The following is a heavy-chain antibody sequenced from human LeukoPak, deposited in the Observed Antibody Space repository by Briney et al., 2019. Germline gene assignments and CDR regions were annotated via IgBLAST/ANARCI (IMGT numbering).Heavy chain of an antibody. V-gene: IGHV1-2*02. J-gene: IGHJ4*02. CDR3: ARVSRLYYDTSGRIFDY. Sequence: ASVKVSCRASGYIFTCYYMHWVRQAPGQGLEWMGWISPHSGGTNYAQKFQGRVTMTLDTSISTVYMELRRLRSDDTAVYYCARVSRLYYDTSGRIFDYWGQGTLVTVSS. D-gene: IGHD3-22*01. CDR2: ISPHSGGT. CDR1: GYIFTCYY.